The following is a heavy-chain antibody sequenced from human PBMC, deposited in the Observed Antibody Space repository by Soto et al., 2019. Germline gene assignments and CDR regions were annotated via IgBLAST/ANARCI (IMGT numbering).Heavy chain of an antibody. Sequence: GGSLRLSCAASGFTFSSYAMHWVRQAPGKGLEYVSAISSNGGSTYYANSVKGRFTISRDNSKNTLYLQMGSLGAEDMAVYYCARDMKRYSGSHGPFDYWGQGTLVTVSS. J-gene: IGHJ4*02. CDR2: ISSNGGST. CDR1: GFTFSSYA. V-gene: IGHV3-64*01. CDR3: ARDMKRYSGSHGPFDY. D-gene: IGHD1-26*01.